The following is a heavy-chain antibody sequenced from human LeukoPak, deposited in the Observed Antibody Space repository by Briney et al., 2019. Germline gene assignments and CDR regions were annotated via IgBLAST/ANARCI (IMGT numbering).Heavy chain of an antibody. V-gene: IGHV4-59*01. CDR2: IYYSGST. CDR1: GGSISSYY. Sequence: SETLSLTCTVSGGSISSYYWSWIRQPPGKGLEWIGYIYYSGSTNYNPSLKSRVTISVDTSKNQFSLKLSSVTAADTAVYYCARGFSSNWYVDPWGQGTLVTVSS. D-gene: IGHD6-13*01. CDR3: ARGFSSNWYVDP. J-gene: IGHJ5*02.